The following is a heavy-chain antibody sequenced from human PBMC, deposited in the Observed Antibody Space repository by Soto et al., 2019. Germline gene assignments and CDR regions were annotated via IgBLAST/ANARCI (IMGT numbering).Heavy chain of an antibody. CDR3: AKDISPAYSSGWLGSAFAI. CDR1: GFTFDDYA. V-gene: IGHV3-9*01. CDR2: ISGNSGSI. Sequence: EVQLVESGGGLVQPGRSLRLSCAASGFTFDDYAMHWVRQAPGKGLEWVSGISGNSGSIGYADSVKGRFTISRDNAKKSLYRPIDSLRGEDQALYYCAKDISPAYSSGWLGSAFAIWGQGTMVTVSS. J-gene: IGHJ3*02. D-gene: IGHD6-19*01.